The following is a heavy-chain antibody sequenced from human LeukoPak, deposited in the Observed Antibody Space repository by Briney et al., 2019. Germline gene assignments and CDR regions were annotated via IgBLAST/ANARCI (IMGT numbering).Heavy chain of an antibody. V-gene: IGHV1-69*13. D-gene: IGHD6-6*01. CDR1: GGTFSSYA. CDR3: ARDSRLVRLARNCYYYYGMDV. CDR2: IIPIFGTA. J-gene: IGHJ6*02. Sequence: ASVKVSCKASGGTFSSYAISWVRQAPGQGLEWMGGIIPIFGTANYAQKFQGRVTITADESTSTAYMELSSLRSEDTAVYYCARDSRLVRLARNCYYYYGMDVWGQGTTVTVSS.